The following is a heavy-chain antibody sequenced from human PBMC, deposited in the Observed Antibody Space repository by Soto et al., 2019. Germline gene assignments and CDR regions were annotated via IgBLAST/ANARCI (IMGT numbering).Heavy chain of an antibody. CDR2: IYYGGST. CDR3: ARRGDRGSDEFDY. D-gene: IGHD3-10*01. V-gene: IGHV4-61*08. CDR1: GGSISSGDYS. J-gene: IGHJ4*02. Sequence: PSETLSLTCAVSGGSISSGDYSWNWVRQPPGKGMEWIGYIYYGGSTNYNPSLKSRVTVTVDTSKNQFSLNLSSMTATDTAVYYCARRGDRGSDEFDYWGQGTLVTVSS.